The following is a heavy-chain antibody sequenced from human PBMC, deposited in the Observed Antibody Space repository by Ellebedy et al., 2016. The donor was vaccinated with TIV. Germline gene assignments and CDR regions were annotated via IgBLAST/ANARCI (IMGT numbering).Heavy chain of an antibody. J-gene: IGHJ5*02. CDR2: INPNSGGT. D-gene: IGHD2-15*01. CDR3: ARGGLVVVVAAKYNWFDP. V-gene: IGHV1-2*04. Sequence: AASVKVSCKASGYTFTGYYMHWVRQAPGQGLEWMGWINPNSGGTNYAQKFQGWVTMTRDTSISTAYMELSRLRSDDTAVYYGARGGLVVVVAAKYNWFDPWGQGTLVTVSS. CDR1: GYTFTGYY.